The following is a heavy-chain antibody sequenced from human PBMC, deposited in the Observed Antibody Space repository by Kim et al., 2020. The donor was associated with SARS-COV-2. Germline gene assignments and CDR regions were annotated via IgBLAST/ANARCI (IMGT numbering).Heavy chain of an antibody. CDR3: ARDRPRGVYKLLPGLDYSYDGMDV. CDR2: ISISRSYI. V-gene: IGHV3-21*01. D-gene: IGHD2-2*01. J-gene: IGHJ6*02. Sequence: GGSLRLSCAASGFTFSSYSMNWVRQAPGKGLEWVSAISISRSYIYYADSVKGRFTISRDNAKNSLYLQMNSLRAEDTAVYYCARDRPRGVYKLLPGLDYSYDGMDVWGQGTPVTVSS. CDR1: GFTFSSYS.